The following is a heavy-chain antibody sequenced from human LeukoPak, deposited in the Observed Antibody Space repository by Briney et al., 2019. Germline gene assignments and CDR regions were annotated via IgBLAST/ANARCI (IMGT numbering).Heavy chain of an antibody. D-gene: IGHD5-24*01. CDR1: GYTFTGYY. Sequence: VASVKVSCKASGYTFTGYYMHWVRQAPGQGLEWMGWINPNSGGTNYAQKFQGRVTMTRDTSISTAYMELSKLRSDDTAVYYCARWLQYSYYYYMDVWGKGTTVTVSS. CDR3: ARWLQYSYYYYMDV. CDR2: INPNSGGT. J-gene: IGHJ6*03. V-gene: IGHV1-2*02.